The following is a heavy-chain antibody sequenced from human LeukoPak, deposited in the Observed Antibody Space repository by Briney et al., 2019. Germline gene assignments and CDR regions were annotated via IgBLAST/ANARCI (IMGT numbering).Heavy chain of an antibody. V-gene: IGHV4-59*10. CDR3: ALNSPPNF. Sequence: SETLSLTCAVYGGSFSGYYWSWIRQPAGKGLEWIGRLYGSGNTDYNPSLQSRATMSLDTSRNQFSLTLTSVTAADTAVYFCALNSPPNFWGPGTLVTVSS. CDR2: LYGSGNT. CDR1: GGSFSGYY. J-gene: IGHJ4*02.